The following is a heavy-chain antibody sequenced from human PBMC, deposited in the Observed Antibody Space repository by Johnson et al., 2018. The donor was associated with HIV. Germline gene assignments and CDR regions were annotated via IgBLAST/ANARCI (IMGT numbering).Heavy chain of an antibody. J-gene: IGHJ3*02. CDR1: GFTFSSYG. D-gene: IGHD3-3*01. CDR3: ATRGTFWSGYYDAFDI. V-gene: IGHV3-30*19. Sequence: QVQLVESGGGVVQPGGSLRLSCAASGFTFSSYGMHWVRQAPGKGLDCVAVISYDGINKYYADSVKGRFTISRDNSKNTLYLQMTSLRAEDTAVYYCATRGTFWSGYYDAFDIWGQGTMVTVSS. CDR2: ISYDGINK.